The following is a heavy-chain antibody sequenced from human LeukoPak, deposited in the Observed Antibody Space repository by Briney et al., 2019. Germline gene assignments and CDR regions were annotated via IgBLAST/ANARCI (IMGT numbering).Heavy chain of an antibody. V-gene: IGHV1-2*06. CDR2: INPNSGVT. Sequence: GASVKVSCTASGYTFTGYYIHWVRQAPGQGLEWMGRINPNSGVTNYAQKFQGRVTMTRDTSISTAYMDLSSLTYDDTAFYYCARSSMVDAASPGTWGQGTLVTVSS. CDR3: ARSSMVDAASPGT. J-gene: IGHJ5*02. CDR1: GYTFTGYY. D-gene: IGHD2-15*01.